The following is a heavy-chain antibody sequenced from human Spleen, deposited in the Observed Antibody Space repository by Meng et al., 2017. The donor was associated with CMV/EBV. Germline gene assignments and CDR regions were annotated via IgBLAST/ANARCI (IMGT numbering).Heavy chain of an antibody. D-gene: IGHD6-6*01. CDR2: IDYSGST. J-gene: IGHJ5*02. CDR3: ATSRFDP. Sequence: VRLHKSGPGPVNPSQTLSLTYTVAGGSISVGDYYWSWLRQPPWKGLEWIGDIDYSGSTYYNPSLKSRVTISVDTSKNQFSLKLSSVTAADTAVYYCATSRFDPWGQGTLVTVSS. V-gene: IGHV4-30-4*08. CDR1: GGSISVGDYY.